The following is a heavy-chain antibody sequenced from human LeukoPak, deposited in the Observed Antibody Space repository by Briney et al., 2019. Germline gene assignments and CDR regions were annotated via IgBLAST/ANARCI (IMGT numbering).Heavy chain of an antibody. CDR1: GGSISSSSYY. Sequence: SETLSLTCTVSGGSISSSSYYWGWIRQSPGKGLEWIGSIYYSGSTYYNPSLKSRVTISVGTSKNQFSLKLNSVTAADTAVYYCASSPSYDTSGYYYDHWGQGTLVTVSS. D-gene: IGHD3-22*01. V-gene: IGHV4-39*01. CDR3: ASSPSYDTSGYYYDH. CDR2: IYYSGST. J-gene: IGHJ4*02.